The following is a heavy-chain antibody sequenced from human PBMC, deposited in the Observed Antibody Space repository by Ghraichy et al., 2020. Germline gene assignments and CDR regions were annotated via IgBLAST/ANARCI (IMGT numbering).Heavy chain of an antibody. Sequence: ASVKVSCKASGYTFSDHGISWVRQAPGQGLEWMGRISAYNDNTNYAQKFQGRLTMTTDTSTSTAYMELRSLTSDDTAVYSCARDVGCGAECSSIYYYGMDVWGQGTTVTVSS. J-gene: IGHJ6*02. CDR2: ISAYNDNT. CDR1: GYTFSDHG. CDR3: ARDVGCGAECSSIYYYGMDV. V-gene: IGHV1-18*01. D-gene: IGHD2-21*01.